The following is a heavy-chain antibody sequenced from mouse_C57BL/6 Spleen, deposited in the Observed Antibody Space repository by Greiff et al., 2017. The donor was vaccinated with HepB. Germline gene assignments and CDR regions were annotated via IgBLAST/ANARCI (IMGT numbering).Heavy chain of an antibody. D-gene: IGHD2-4*01. V-gene: IGHV1-80*01. CDR1: GYAFSSYW. J-gene: IGHJ2*01. Sequence: QVQLQQSGAELVKPGASVKISCKASGYAFSSYWMNWVKQRPGQGLEWIGQIYPGDGDTNYNGKFKGKATLTADKSSSTAYMQLSSLTSEDSAVYFCAREEDDYESFDYWGQGTTLTVSS. CDR3: AREEDDYESFDY. CDR2: IYPGDGDT.